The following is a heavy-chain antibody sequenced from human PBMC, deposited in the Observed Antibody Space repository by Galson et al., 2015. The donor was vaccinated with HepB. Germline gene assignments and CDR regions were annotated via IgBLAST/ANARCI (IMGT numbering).Heavy chain of an antibody. CDR1: GGSISSGDYY. V-gene: IGHV4-30-4*01. CDR2: IYYSGST. D-gene: IGHD6-13*01. J-gene: IGHJ6*02. Sequence: TLSLTCTVSGGSISSGDYYWSWIRQPPGKGLEWIGYIYYSGSTYYNPSLKSRVTISVDTSKNQFSLKLSSVTAADTAVYYCARGPGGSSSWYSPGNYYYGMDVWGQGTTVTVSS. CDR3: ARGPGGSSSWYSPGNYYYGMDV.